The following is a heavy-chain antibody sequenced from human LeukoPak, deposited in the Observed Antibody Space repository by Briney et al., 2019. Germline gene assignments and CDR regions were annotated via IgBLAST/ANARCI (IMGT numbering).Heavy chain of an antibody. Sequence: GASVKDSCMEPVYIFTSNGVSSVRDAPGQRLEWRGWISGYNGNTNYAQKLQGRVTMTTDTSTSTAYMELRRLRSDDTAVYYCARSASSAYYYYYNMDVWGKGTTVTVSS. CDR2: ISGYNGNT. D-gene: IGHD3-22*01. CDR1: VYIFTSNG. V-gene: IGHV1-18*01. J-gene: IGHJ6*03. CDR3: ARSASSAYYYYYNMDV.